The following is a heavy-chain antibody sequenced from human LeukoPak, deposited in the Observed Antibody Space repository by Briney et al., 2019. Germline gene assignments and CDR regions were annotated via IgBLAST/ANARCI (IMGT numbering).Heavy chain of an antibody. Sequence: GGSLRLSCAASGFTFSSYSMNWVRQAPGKGLEWVSSISSSRSYRYYADSVKGRFTISRDNAKNSLYLQMNSLRAEDTAVYYCARGPPRTYYDFWSGYLRCDYWGQGTLVTVSS. J-gene: IGHJ4*02. V-gene: IGHV3-21*01. CDR2: ISSSRSYR. CDR3: ARGPPRTYYDFWSGYLRCDY. CDR1: GFTFSSYS. D-gene: IGHD3-3*01.